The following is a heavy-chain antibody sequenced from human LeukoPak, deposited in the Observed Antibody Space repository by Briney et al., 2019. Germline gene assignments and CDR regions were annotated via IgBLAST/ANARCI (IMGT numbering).Heavy chain of an antibody. J-gene: IGHJ4*02. CDR3: ATGGGRYFDWLLPFDY. CDR1: GYTFTSYA. CDR2: INAGNGNT. V-gene: IGHV1-3*01. D-gene: IGHD3-9*01. Sequence: ASVKVSCKASGYTFTSYAMHWVRQAPGQRLEWMGWINAGNGNTKYSQKFQGRVTITRDTSASTAYMELSSLRSEVTAVYYCATGGGRYFDWLLPFDYWGQGTLVTVSS.